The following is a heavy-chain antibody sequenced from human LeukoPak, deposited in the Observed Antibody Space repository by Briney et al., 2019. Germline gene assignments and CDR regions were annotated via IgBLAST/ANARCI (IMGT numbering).Heavy chain of an antibody. V-gene: IGHV4-31*03. CDR1: GGSIRNGRYY. CDR3: ARDRTSAPNTNDI. D-gene: IGHD2-2*01. J-gene: IGHJ3*02. CDR2: IYYSGGT. Sequence: SQTLSLTCTVSGGSIRNGRYYWSWIRQHPGKGLEWIGYIYYSGGTYYNPSLKSRVTISLDTSQNQFSLNLTSVTAADTAVYYCARDRTSAPNTNDIWGQGTMVVVSS.